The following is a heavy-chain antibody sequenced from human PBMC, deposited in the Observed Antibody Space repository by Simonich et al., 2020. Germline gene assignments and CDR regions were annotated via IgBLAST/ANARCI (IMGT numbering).Heavy chain of an antibody. CDR3: ARDGLGTAYYYYMDV. J-gene: IGHJ6*03. D-gene: IGHD7-27*01. CDR2: IKQDGSEK. CDR1: GFTFSSYW. V-gene: IGHV3-7*01. Sequence: EVQLVESGGGLVQPGGSLRLSCAASGFTFSSYWMSWVRQAPGKGLEWVANIKQDGSEKYYVDSVKGRFTISGDNAKNSLYLQMNSLSAEDTAVYYCARDGLGTAYYYYMDVWGKGTTVTVSS.